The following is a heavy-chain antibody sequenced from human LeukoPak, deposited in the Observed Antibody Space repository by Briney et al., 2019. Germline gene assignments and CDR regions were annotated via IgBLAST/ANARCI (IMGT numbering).Heavy chain of an antibody. CDR2: IYYSGST. V-gene: IGHV4-59*08. J-gene: IGHJ4*02. Sequence: PSETLSLTCTVSGGSISSYYWSWIRQPPGKGLEWIGYIYYSGSTNYNPSLKSRVTISVDTSKNQFSLKLSSVTAADTAVYYCVRGYSYGYHYWGQGTLVTVSS. CDR3: VRGYSYGYHY. D-gene: IGHD5-18*01. CDR1: GGSISSYY.